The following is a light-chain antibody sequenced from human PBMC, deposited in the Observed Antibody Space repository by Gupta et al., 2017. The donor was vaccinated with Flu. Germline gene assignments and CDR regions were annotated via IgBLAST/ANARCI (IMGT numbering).Light chain of an antibody. Sequence: LSPRVPSAFSCCPSHGRRRRDSNNVLDWYLQKPGQAPQLLIYWGSNWAAGVPDRFSGSGSGTXFTLKIXRVEAEALGAYYCRQALQTPHTFGXGTKVEIK. CDR2: WGS. CDR3: RQALQTPHT. J-gene: IGKJ4*01. CDR1: HGRRRRDSNNV. V-gene: IGKV2-28*01.